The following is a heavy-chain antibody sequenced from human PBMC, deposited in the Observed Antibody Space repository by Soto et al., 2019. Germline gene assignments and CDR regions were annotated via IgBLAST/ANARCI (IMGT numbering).Heavy chain of an antibody. Sequence: EVQLLESGGGLGQPGGSLRLSCAASGFTFSSYAMSWVRQAPGKGLEWVSGISGSGVSTYYADSVKGRFTISRDNSKSTLYLQMNSLRAEDTAVYYCAKDRERIATRSIDYWGQGTLVTVSS. CDR1: GFTFSSYA. CDR2: ISGSGVST. CDR3: AKDRERIATRSIDY. D-gene: IGHD6-6*01. J-gene: IGHJ4*02. V-gene: IGHV3-23*01.